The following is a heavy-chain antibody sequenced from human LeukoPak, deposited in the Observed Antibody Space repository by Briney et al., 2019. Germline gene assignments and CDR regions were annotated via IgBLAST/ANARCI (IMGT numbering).Heavy chain of an antibody. CDR2: INHSGST. Sequence: SETLSLTCAVYGGSFSGYYWSWIRQPPGKGLEWIGEINHSGSTNYNPSLKSRVTISVDTSKNQFSLKLSSVTAADTAVYYCARHRWTYYDFWSGSDAFDIWGQGTMVTVSS. CDR3: ARHRWTYYDFWSGSDAFDI. J-gene: IGHJ3*02. V-gene: IGHV4-34*01. CDR1: GGSFSGYY. D-gene: IGHD3-3*01.